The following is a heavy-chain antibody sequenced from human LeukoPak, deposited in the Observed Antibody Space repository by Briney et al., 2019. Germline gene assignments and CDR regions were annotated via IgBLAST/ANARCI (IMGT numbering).Heavy chain of an antibody. CDR1: GASISGYY. CDR2: VYYSGST. V-gene: IGHV4-59*08. CDR3: ARHGGVSGTYFPPHHYGMDV. D-gene: IGHD3-16*01. J-gene: IGHJ6*02. Sequence: SETLSLTCTVSGASISGYYWSWIRQPPGKGLEWIGFVYYSGSTNYSPFPKSRATISIDTSKNQFSLRLSSVTAADTAVYYCARHGGVSGTYFPPHHYGMDVWGQGTTVTVSS.